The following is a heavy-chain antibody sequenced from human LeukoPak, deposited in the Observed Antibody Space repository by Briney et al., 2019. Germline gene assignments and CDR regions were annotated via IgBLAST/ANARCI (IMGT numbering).Heavy chain of an antibody. CDR3: AKAEFGVVRYFDY. CDR2: VSGSSNTI. Sequence: LSLTCTVSGGSISSGDYYWSWIRQPPGKGLEWVSYVSGSSNTIYYADSVKGRFTISRDNAKNSLYLQMNSLRAEDTAVYYCAKAEFGVVRYFDYWGQGTLVTVSS. J-gene: IGHJ4*02. CDR1: GGSISSGDYY. V-gene: IGHV3-11*01. D-gene: IGHD3-3*01.